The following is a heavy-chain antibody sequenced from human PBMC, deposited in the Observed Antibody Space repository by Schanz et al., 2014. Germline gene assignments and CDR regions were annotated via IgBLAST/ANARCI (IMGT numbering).Heavy chain of an antibody. J-gene: IGHJ4*02. V-gene: IGHV1-18*04. Sequence: QVLLVQSGAEVKQPGASVKVSCKASGYTFTAYFIHWVRQAPGQGLEWVAWISPYNGNTNYAPKVQDRVTMTTDTSTSTAYMELRSLRSDDTAVYYCARGWGYDALTGYVFWGQGTLVTVSS. CDR2: ISPYNGNT. CDR1: GYTFTAYF. CDR3: ARGWGYDALTGYVF. D-gene: IGHD3-9*01.